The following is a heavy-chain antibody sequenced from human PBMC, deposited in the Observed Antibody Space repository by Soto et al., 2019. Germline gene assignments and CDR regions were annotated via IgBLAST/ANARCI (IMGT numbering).Heavy chain of an antibody. CDR2: IVYDGSNK. Sequence: QVQLVESGGGVVQPGRSLRLSCAASGFTFSSYGMHWVRQAPGKGLEGVAVIVYDGSNKYYEESVKGRFTISIDNSKNTLYLHMNWLRAEDTAVYYCAKDKWGYSSSSSYGMDVWGQGTTVTVSS. V-gene: IGHV3-30*18. CDR3: AKDKWGYSSSSSYGMDV. D-gene: IGHD6-6*01. CDR1: GFTFSSYG. J-gene: IGHJ6*02.